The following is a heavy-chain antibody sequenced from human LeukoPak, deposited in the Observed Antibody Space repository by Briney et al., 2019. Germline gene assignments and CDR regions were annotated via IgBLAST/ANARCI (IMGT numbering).Heavy chain of an antibody. CDR3: ARDCGGSCYSGGPPYGMDV. CDR1: GFTFSSYA. Sequence: PGRSLRLSCAASGFTFSSYAMHWVRQAPGKGLEWVAVISYDGGNKYYADSVKGRFTISRDNSKNTLYLQMNSLRAEDTAVYYCARDCGGSCYSGGPPYGMDVWGQGTTVTVSS. D-gene: IGHD2-15*01. V-gene: IGHV3-30-3*01. CDR2: ISYDGGNK. J-gene: IGHJ6*02.